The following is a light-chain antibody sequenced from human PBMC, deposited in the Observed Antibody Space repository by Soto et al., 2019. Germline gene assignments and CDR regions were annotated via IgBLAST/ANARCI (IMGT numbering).Light chain of an antibody. CDR1: SSNIGNNYNY. Sequence: QSVLTQPPSVSAAPGQKVTISCSGSSSNIGNNYNYVSWYQQLPGTAPKLLIYDNNKRPSGIPDRFSGSKSGTSATLGSTGPQTGDEADYYCGTWDSSLSTVVVCGGTKLTV. CDR2: DNN. J-gene: IGLJ2*01. CDR3: GTWDSSLSTVV. V-gene: IGLV1-51*01.